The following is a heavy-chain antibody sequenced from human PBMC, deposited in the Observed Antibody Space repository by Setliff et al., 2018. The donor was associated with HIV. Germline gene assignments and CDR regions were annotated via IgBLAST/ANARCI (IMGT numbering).Heavy chain of an antibody. CDR2: IYYSGST. CDR1: GGSISSRGYY. CDR3: VRGWGGALHY. Sequence: SDTLSLTCTVSGGSISSRGYYWGWIRQPPGKGPEWTGSIYYSGSTYYNPSLKSRVTISVDTSKNQFSLKLTSVTAADTAVYYCVRGWGGALHYWGQGALVTSPQ. D-gene: IGHD3-16*01. V-gene: IGHV4-39*01. J-gene: IGHJ4*02.